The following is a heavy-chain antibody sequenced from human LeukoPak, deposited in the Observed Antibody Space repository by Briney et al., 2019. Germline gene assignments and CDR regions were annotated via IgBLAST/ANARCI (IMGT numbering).Heavy chain of an antibody. Sequence: GGSLRLSCAASGFTFSNYAMHWVRQAPGKGLEWVAFIRNGGSNKYYADSVKGRFTISRDNSKNTLYLEMNSLRVEDTAVYYCAKDYGHYDFDYWGQGTLVTVSS. D-gene: IGHD4-17*01. CDR3: AKDYGHYDFDY. V-gene: IGHV3-30*02. CDR1: GFTFSNYA. CDR2: IRNGGSNK. J-gene: IGHJ4*02.